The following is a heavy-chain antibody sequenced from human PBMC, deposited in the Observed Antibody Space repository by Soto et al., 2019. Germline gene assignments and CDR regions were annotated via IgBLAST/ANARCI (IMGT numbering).Heavy chain of an antibody. Sequence: QVQLVESGGGVVQPGRSLRLSCAASGFTFSSYGMHWVRQAPGKGLAWVAVIWYDGSNKYYADSVKGRFTISRDNSKNTRYLQMNSLRAEDTAVYYCARGIRGARPYCYRDVWGKGTTVTVS. CDR2: IWYDGSNK. CDR1: GFTFSSYG. V-gene: IGHV3-33*01. D-gene: IGHD3-10*01. CDR3: ARGIRGARPYCYRDV. J-gene: IGHJ6*03.